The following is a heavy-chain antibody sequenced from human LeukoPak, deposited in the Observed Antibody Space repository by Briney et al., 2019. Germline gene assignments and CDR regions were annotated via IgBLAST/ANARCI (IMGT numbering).Heavy chain of an antibody. V-gene: IGHV3-21*01. J-gene: IGHJ4*02. CDR2: ISSSSSYI. CDR3: ARVVRSALYSTNWYIDS. D-gene: IGHD6-13*01. CDR1: GFTFSSYS. Sequence: GGSLRLSCAASGFTFSSYSMNWVRQAPGKGLEWVSSISSSSSYIYYADSVKGRFTISRDNAKNSLYLQMNSLRAEDTAVYYCARVVRSALYSTNWYIDSWGQGTLVTVSS.